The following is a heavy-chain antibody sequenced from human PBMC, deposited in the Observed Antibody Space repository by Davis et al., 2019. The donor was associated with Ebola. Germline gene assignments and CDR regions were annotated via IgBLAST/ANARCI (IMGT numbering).Heavy chain of an antibody. D-gene: IGHD4-17*01. CDR3: ARGYGDY. J-gene: IGHJ4*02. CDR2: ISTYSGDT. Sequence: AASVKVSCKTSGYSFTSYGISWVRQAPGQGLEWMGRISTYSGDTFYLHSLQGRATMTTDTSTRTAYMELSSLRSEDTAVYYCARGYGDYWGQGTLVTVSS. V-gene: IGHV1-18*04. CDR1: GYSFTSYG.